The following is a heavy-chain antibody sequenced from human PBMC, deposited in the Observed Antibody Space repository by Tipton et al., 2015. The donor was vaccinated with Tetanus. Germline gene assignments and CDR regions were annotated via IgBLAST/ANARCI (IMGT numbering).Heavy chain of an antibody. J-gene: IGHJ6*01. D-gene: IGHD3-22*01. CDR2: IYYSGST. CDR3: ARHLKVVVIAYYYYGMDV. V-gene: IGHV4-39*01. CDR1: GVSISNSSHY. Sequence: TLSLTCTVSGVSISNSSHYWGWIRQPPGKGLEWIGSIYYSGSTYYNPSLKSRVTISVDTSKNQFSLKLSSVTAADTAVYYCARHLKVVVIAYYYYGMDVWGQGTTVTVSS.